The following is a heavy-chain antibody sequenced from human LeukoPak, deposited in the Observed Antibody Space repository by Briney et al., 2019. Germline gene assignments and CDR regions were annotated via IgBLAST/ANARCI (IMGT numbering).Heavy chain of an antibody. CDR2: ISSSGSTI. CDR3: ARDLGVGAHNWFDP. Sequence: PGGSLRLSCAASGFTFSDYYMSWIRQAPGKGLEWVSYISSSGSTIYYADSVKGRFTISRDNAKNSLYLQMNSLRAEDTAVYYCARDLGVGAHNWFDPWGQGTLVTVSS. J-gene: IGHJ5*02. D-gene: IGHD1-26*01. CDR1: GFTFSDYY. V-gene: IGHV3-11*04.